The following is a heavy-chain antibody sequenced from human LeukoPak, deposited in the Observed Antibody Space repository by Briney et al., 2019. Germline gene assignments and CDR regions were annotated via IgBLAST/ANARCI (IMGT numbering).Heavy chain of an antibody. CDR1: GGSFSSSA. V-gene: IGHV1-69*04. D-gene: IGHD5-18*01. Sequence: SVKVSCKTSGGSFSSSAITWVRQAPGQGLEWMGRIIPVLNITTYAQKFQGRVTITADTSTSTVYMELSSLRSEETAVYYCAKDQGLTAPPPYGLDVWGQGTTVIVTS. J-gene: IGHJ6*02. CDR3: AKDQGLTAPPPYGLDV. CDR2: IIPVLNIT.